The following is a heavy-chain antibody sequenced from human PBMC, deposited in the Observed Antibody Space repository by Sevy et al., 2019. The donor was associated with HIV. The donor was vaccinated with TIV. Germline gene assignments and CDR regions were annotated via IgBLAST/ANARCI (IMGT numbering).Heavy chain of an antibody. V-gene: IGHV1-8*01. D-gene: IGHD5-18*01. Sequence: ASVKVSYKASGYTFTSYDINWVRQATGQGLEWMGWMNPNSGNTGYAQTFQGRVTMTRNTSIGTAYMELSSLRSEDTAVYYCARGPWIQQAYYFDYWGQGTLVTVSS. CDR1: GYTFTSYD. CDR2: MNPNSGNT. J-gene: IGHJ4*02. CDR3: ARGPWIQQAYYFDY.